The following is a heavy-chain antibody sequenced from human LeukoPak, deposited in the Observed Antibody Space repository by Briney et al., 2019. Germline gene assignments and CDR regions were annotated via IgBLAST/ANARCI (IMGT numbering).Heavy chain of an antibody. J-gene: IGHJ4*02. D-gene: IGHD6-19*01. Sequence: GRSLRLSCAASGFTFDDYAMHWVRQAPGKGLEWVSGISWNSGSIGYADSVKGRFTISRDNAKNSLYLQMNSLRAEDMALYYCARAYSSGSPYFDYWGQGTLFTVSS. CDR1: GFTFDDYA. CDR3: ARAYSSGSPYFDY. V-gene: IGHV3-9*03. CDR2: ISWNSGSI.